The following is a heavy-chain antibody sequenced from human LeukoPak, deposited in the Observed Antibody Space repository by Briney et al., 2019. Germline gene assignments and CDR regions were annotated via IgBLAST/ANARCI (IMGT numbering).Heavy chain of an antibody. V-gene: IGHV3-74*01. CDR3: ARDLVAKDAFDV. CDR1: GFSFSNYW. Sequence: GGSLRLSCTASGFSFSNYWIHRFRQAPGKGLEWVSRINSDATNIRYAYAVQGRFTISRDNAKNTVYLQMHSLSAEDTALYYCARDLVAKDAFDVWGQGAMVTVSS. D-gene: IGHD2-15*01. CDR2: INSDATNI. J-gene: IGHJ3*01.